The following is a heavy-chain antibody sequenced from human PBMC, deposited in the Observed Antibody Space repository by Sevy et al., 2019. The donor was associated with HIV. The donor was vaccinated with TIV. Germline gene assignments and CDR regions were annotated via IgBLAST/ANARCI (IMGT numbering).Heavy chain of an antibody. CDR1: GFTFSNYW. V-gene: IGHV3-74*01. CDR2: INNDRSDS. Sequence: GGSLRLSCVASGFTFSNYWMQWVRQPPGKGLVWVSRINNDRSDSSYADSVRGRVPISRDNAKNTLYLQMTSLRAEDTGVYYCARGETYYDFWSGSRFDYWGLGTLVTVSS. D-gene: IGHD3-3*01. J-gene: IGHJ4*02. CDR3: ARGETYYDFWSGSRFDY.